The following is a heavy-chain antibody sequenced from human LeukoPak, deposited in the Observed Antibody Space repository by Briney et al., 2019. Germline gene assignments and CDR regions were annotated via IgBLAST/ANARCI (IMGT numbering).Heavy chain of an antibody. CDR2: IYYSGTT. J-gene: IGHJ3*02. CDR1: GGSISSDY. V-gene: IGHV4-59*01. D-gene: IGHD3-16*01. Sequence: SETLSLTCTVSGGSISSDYWSWIRQPPGKGLEWIGYIYYSGTTNYNPSLKSRVTISVDTSKNQFSLKLNSVTAADTAVYYCAGRSYVDLFDIWGQGTMVTVSS. CDR3: AGRSYVDLFDI.